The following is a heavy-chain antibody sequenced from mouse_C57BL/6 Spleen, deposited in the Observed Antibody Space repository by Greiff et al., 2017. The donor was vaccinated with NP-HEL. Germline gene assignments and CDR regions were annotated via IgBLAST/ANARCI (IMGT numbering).Heavy chain of an antibody. CDR2: IYPRSGNT. J-gene: IGHJ3*01. V-gene: IGHV1-81*01. CDR1: GYTFTSYG. Sequence: VKVVESGAELARPGASVKLSCKASGYTFTSYGISWVKQRTGQGLEWIGEIYPRSGNTYYNEKFKGKATLTADKSSSTAYMELRSLTSEDSAVYFCARYYGSRPFAYWGQGTLVTVSA. CDR3: ARYYGSRPFAY. D-gene: IGHD1-1*01.